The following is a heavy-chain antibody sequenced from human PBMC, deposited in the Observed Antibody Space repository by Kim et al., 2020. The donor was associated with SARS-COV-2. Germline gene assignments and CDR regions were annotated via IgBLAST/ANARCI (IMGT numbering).Heavy chain of an antibody. Sequence: STYHADSVKGRFTISRDNSKNTLYLQMNSLRAEDTAVYYCAKAAAGLGDYWGQGTLVTVSS. CDR3: AKAAAGLGDY. D-gene: IGHD6-13*01. J-gene: IGHJ4*02. V-gene: IGHV3-23*01. CDR2: ST.